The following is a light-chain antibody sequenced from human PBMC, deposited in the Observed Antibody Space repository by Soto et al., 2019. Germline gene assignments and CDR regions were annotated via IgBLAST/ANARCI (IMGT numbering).Light chain of an antibody. CDR1: QSIERY. J-gene: IGKJ1*01. Sequence: DIQMTQSPSTLSASVGDRVSITCRASQSIERYLAWYQQKPGKAPNLLIYDASSLEHGVPSRFSGRGSGTEFTLTISSLLPDDFATYYCQQFKSSTWTFGQGTKVEIK. V-gene: IGKV1-5*01. CDR2: DAS. CDR3: QQFKSSTWT.